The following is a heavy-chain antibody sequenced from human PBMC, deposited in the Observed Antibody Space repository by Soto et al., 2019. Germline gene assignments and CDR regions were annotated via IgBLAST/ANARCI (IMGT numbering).Heavy chain of an antibody. Sequence: SETLALSCPVSGASITGGDYYSNWIRLTPGKRVEWIGYLHYSASTYHNPSLSSRVTISMDTSKHQFSLRLSSVTAAETAVYYCARPIDRWTRSIHHWGQGT. D-gene: IGHD3-9*01. J-gene: IGHJ5*02. CDR3: ARPIDRWTRSIHH. V-gene: IGHV4-30-4*01. CDR2: LHYSAST. CDR1: GASITGGDYY.